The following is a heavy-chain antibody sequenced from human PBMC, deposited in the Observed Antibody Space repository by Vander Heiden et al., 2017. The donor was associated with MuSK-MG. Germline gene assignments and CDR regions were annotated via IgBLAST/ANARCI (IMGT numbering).Heavy chain of an antibody. CDR2: IRYDGTNK. CDR1: GFTFSSFG. D-gene: IGHD3-3*01. Sequence: QVQLVESGGGVVQPGGSLRLSCAASGFTFSSFGMHWARQAPGKGLEWVAFIRYDGTNKFYADSVKGRFTISRDSSKNTLYLQMNSLRAEDTAVYYCAKVGSPYYNFWSGYWDWGQGTLVTVSS. J-gene: IGHJ4*02. V-gene: IGHV3-30*02. CDR3: AKVGSPYYNFWSGYWD.